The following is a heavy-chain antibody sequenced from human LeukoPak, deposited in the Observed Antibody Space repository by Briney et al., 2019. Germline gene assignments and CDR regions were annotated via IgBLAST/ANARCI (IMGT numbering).Heavy chain of an antibody. CDR2: IKQDGSEK. J-gene: IGHJ4*02. CDR1: GFTFTDYY. V-gene: IGHV3-7*01. D-gene: IGHD3-10*01. Sequence: GGSLRLSCATSGFTFTDYYMSWIRQAPGKGLEWVANIKQDGSEKYYVDSVKGRFTISRDNAKNSLYLQMNSLRAEDTAVYYCARARSQTKVLLDYWGQGTLVTVSS. CDR3: ARARSQTKVLLDY.